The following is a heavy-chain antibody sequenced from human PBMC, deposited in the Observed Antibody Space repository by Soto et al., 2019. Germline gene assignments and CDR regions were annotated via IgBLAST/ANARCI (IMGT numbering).Heavy chain of an antibody. D-gene: IGHD6-19*01. Sequence: QVQLQESGPGLVKPSETLSLTCTVSGGSVSSGSYYWSWIRQPPGKGLEWIGYIYYSGSTNYNPSLQSRVTISVDTSKNQFSLKLSSVTAADTAVYYCAREFGVAVAGVGRWFDPWGQGTLVTVSS. CDR3: AREFGVAVAGVGRWFDP. V-gene: IGHV4-61*01. CDR2: IYYSGST. CDR1: GGSVSSGSYY. J-gene: IGHJ5*02.